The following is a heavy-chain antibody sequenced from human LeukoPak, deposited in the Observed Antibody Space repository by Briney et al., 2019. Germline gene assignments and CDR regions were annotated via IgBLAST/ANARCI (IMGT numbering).Heavy chain of an antibody. V-gene: IGHV1-2*06. CDR3: ARAFYYDSSSHFDY. D-gene: IGHD3-22*01. CDR1: GYTFTGCY. CDR2: INPNSGGT. J-gene: IGHJ4*02. Sequence: ASVKVSCKASGYTFTGCYMHWVRQAPGQGLEWMGRINPNSGGTNYAQKFQGRVTMTRDTSISTAYMELSRLRSDDTAVYYCARAFYYDSSSHFDYWGQGTLVTVSS.